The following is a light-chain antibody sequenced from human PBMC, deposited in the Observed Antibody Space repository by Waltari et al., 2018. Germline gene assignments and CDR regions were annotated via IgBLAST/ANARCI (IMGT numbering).Light chain of an antibody. CDR1: QSISSY. CDR2: AAS. Sequence: DIQMTQSPSSLSASVGDRVTITCRDSQSISSYLNWYQQKPGKAPKLLIYAASSLQSGVPSRFSGSGSGTDFTLTISSLQPEDFATYYCQQSYSTPLTFGGGTKVEIK. J-gene: IGKJ4*01. CDR3: QQSYSTPLT. V-gene: IGKV1-39*01.